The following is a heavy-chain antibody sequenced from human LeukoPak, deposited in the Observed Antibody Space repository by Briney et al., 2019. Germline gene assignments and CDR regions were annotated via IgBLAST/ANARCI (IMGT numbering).Heavy chain of an antibody. D-gene: IGHD2/OR15-2a*01. J-gene: IGHJ6*02. CDR2: IYTSGST. CDR1: GGSISSGSYY. Sequence: SQTLSLTCTASGGSISSGSYYWSWIRQPAGKGLEWIGRIYTSGSTNYNPSLKSRVTISVDTSKNQFSLKLSSVTAADTAVYYCARISYYYYGMDVWGQGTTVTVSS. CDR3: ARISYYYYGMDV. V-gene: IGHV4-61*02.